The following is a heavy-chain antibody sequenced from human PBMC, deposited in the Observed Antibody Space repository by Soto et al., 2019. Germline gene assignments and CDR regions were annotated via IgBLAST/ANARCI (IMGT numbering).Heavy chain of an antibody. CDR1: GFTFSSYG. V-gene: IGHV3-33*01. Sequence: QVQLVESGGGVVQPGRSLRLSCAASGFTFSSYGMHWVRQAPGKGLEWVAVIWYDGSNKYYADSVKGRFTISRDNSKNTLYLQMNSLRAEDKAVYYCARAPFYDFWSGYYIDYWGQGTLVTVSS. CDR3: ARAPFYDFWSGYYIDY. J-gene: IGHJ4*02. CDR2: IWYDGSNK. D-gene: IGHD3-3*01.